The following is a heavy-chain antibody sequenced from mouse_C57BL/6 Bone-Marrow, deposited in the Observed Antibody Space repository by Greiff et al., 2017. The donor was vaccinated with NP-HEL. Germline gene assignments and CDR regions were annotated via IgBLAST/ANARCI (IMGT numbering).Heavy chain of an antibody. V-gene: IGHV5-6*01. CDR2: ISSGGSYT. CDR1: GFTFSSYG. Sequence: EVKLMESGGDLVKPGGSLKLSCAASGFTFSSYGMSWVRQTPDKRLEWVATISSGGSYTYYLDSVKGRFTISRDNAKNTLYLQMSSLKSEDTAMYYCARQKRLAYWGQGTLLTVSA. CDR3: ARQKRLAY. J-gene: IGHJ3*01.